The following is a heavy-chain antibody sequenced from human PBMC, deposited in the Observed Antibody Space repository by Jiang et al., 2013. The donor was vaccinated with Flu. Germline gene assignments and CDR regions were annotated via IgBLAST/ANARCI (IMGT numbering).Heavy chain of an antibody. V-gene: IGHV3-74*01. D-gene: IGHD1-1*01. CDR3: VRSNGNLDH. CDR1: GFTFSSYW. CDR2: INIDGGTT. J-gene: IGHJ4*02. Sequence: VQLVESGGGLVQPGGSLRLSCAASGFTFSSYWMHWVRQAPGKGLVWVSRINIDGGTTNYADSVKGRFTISRDNARNTLYLQMNSLRAEDTAVYYCVRSNGNLDHWGQGTLVTVSS.